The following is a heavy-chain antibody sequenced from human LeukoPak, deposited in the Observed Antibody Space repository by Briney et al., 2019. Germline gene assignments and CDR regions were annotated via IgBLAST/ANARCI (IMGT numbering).Heavy chain of an antibody. CDR3: ASHSSGWNPYYYYYYMDV. CDR1: GGTFSSYA. CDR2: IITIVGTA. V-gene: IGHV1-69*05. J-gene: IGHJ6*03. Sequence: GSSLKLSCKASGGTFSSYAISWVRQAPGQGLEWMGGIITIVGTANYAQKFQGRVTITTDESKSTSYMELSSLRSEDTAGYYCASHSSGWNPYYYYYYMDVWGKGTTVTVSS. D-gene: IGHD6-19*01.